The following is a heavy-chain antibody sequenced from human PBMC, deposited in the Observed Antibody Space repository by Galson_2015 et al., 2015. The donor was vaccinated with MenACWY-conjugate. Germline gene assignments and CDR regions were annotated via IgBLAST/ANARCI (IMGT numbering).Heavy chain of an antibody. CDR1: GGSISSSSYY. Sequence: SETLSLTCTVSGGSISSSSYYWVWIRQPPGKGLEWIGTIYYSGSTYYTPSLKSRLTISVDTSKNQFSLKLSSVTAADTAVFYCARSRRDGLSAYYLDYWGQGTLVTVSS. CDR2: IYYSGST. J-gene: IGHJ4*02. D-gene: IGHD5-24*01. V-gene: IGHV4-39*01. CDR3: ARSRRDGLSAYYLDY.